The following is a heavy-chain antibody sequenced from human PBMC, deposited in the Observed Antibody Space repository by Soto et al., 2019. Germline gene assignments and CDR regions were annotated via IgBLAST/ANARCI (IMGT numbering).Heavy chain of an antibody. CDR1: GFTFSSYW. J-gene: IGHJ4*02. V-gene: IGHV3-7*01. D-gene: IGHD2-15*01. CDR3: ARDRDIVVVVAEENNFDY. CDR2: IKQDGSEK. Sequence: EVQLVESGGGLVQPGGSLRLSCAASGFTFSSYWMSWVRQAPGKGLEWVANIKQDGSEKYYVDSVKGRFTISRDNAKNSLYLQMNSLRAEDTAVYYCARDRDIVVVVAEENNFDYGGQGTLVTVSS.